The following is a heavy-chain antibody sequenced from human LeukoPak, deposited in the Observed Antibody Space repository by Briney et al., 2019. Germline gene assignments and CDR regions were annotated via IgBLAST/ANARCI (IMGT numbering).Heavy chain of an antibody. D-gene: IGHD4-17*01. V-gene: IGHV3-30*18. CDR3: AKDERTLYGDPDY. CDR1: GFTFSSYG. J-gene: IGHJ4*02. Sequence: PGGTLRLSCAASGFTFSSYGMHWVRQAPGKGLEWVAVISSDGSNEYSADSVKGRFTISRDNSKNTLFLQMNSLRADDTAAYYCAKDERTLYGDPDYWGQGTLVTVSS. CDR2: ISSDGSNE.